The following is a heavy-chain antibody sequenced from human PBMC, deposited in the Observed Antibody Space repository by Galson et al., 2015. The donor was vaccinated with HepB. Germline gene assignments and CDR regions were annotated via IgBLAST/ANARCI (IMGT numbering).Heavy chain of an antibody. CDR1: GFTFDDYA. D-gene: IGHD6-19*01. V-gene: IGHV3-9*01. CDR3: AKDGEVAVAGTFDY. Sequence: SLRLSCAASGFTFDDYAMHWVRHAPGKGLEWVSGISWNSGSIGYADSVKGRFTISRDNAKNSLYLQMNSLRAEDTALYYCAKDGEVAVAGTFDYWGQGTLVTVSS. CDR2: ISWNSGSI. J-gene: IGHJ4*02.